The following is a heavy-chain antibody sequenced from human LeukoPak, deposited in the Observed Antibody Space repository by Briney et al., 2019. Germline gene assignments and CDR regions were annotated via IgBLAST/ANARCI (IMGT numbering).Heavy chain of an antibody. Sequence: PGGSLRLSCAASGFTFSSYWMSWVRQAPGKGLEWVANIKQDGSEKYYVDSVKGRFTISRDNAKNSLYLQMNSLRAEDTAVYYCARAPSTGKYYYYYMDVWGKGTTVTISS. CDR2: IKQDGSEK. CDR1: GFTFSSYW. J-gene: IGHJ6*03. D-gene: IGHD1-14*01. V-gene: IGHV3-7*01. CDR3: ARAPSTGKYYYYYMDV.